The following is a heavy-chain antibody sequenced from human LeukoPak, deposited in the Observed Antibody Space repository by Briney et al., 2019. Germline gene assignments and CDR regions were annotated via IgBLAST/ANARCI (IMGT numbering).Heavy chain of an antibody. Sequence: GGSLRLSCAASGFTFSSYEMNWVRQAPGKGLEWVSYISSSGSTMYYADSVKGRFTISRDNPKNTLYLQMNSLRAEDTAVYFCAKRGVVIRVILVGFHKEAYYFDSWGQGALVTVSS. CDR1: GFTFSSYE. CDR2: ISSSGSTM. J-gene: IGHJ4*02. D-gene: IGHD3-22*01. V-gene: IGHV3-48*03. CDR3: AKRGVVIRVILVGFHKEAYYFDS.